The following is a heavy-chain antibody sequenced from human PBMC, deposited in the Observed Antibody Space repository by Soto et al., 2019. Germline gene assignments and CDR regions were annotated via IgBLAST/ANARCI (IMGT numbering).Heavy chain of an antibody. J-gene: IGHJ6*02. D-gene: IGHD5-18*01. Sequence: GASVKVSCKASGGTFSSYAISWVRQAPGQGLEWMGGIIPIFGTANYAQKFQGRATITADESTSTAYMELSSLRSEDTAVYYCARRSIGGGYSYGSDYYYYYGMDVWGQGTTVTVSS. CDR3: ARRSIGGGYSYGSDYYYYYGMDV. CDR2: IIPIFGTA. CDR1: GGTFSSYA. V-gene: IGHV1-69*13.